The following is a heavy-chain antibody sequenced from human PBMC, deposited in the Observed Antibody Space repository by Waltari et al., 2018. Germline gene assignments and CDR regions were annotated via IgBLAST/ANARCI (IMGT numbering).Heavy chain of an antibody. CDR2: INHSGST. CDR3: ARSSGWYYYYGMDV. J-gene: IGHJ6*02. CDR1: GGSFSGYY. V-gene: IGHV4-34*01. D-gene: IGHD6-19*01. Sequence: QVQLQQWGAGLLKHSETLSLTCAVEGGSFSGYYWSWLRQPPGKGLDWIGEINHSGSTNYNPSLKSLVTISVDTSKNQVSLKLSSVTAADTAVYYCARSSGWYYYYGMDVWGQGTTVTVSS.